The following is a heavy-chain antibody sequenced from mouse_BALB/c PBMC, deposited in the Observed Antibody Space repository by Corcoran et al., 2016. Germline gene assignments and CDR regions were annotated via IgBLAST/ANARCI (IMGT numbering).Heavy chain of an antibody. J-gene: IGHJ3*01. CDR3: ARGDGYYAWFAY. Sequence: EVQLQQSGPELVKPGASVKISCKASGYSFTGYYMHWVKQSHVKSLEWIGRINPYNGATSYNQNFKDKASLTVDKSSSIAYMELHSLTSEDSAVYYCARGDGYYAWFAYWGQGTLVTVSA. D-gene: IGHD2-3*01. CDR1: GYSFTGYY. V-gene: IGHV1-26*01. CDR2: INPYNGAT.